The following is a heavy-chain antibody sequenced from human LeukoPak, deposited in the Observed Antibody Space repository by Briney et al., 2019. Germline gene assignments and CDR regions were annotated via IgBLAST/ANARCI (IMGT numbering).Heavy chain of an antibody. CDR3: AREKDPIITYRMDV. CDR1: GYTFSNYA. V-gene: IGHV1-18*01. J-gene: IGHJ6*02. Sequence: GASVKVSCKASGYTFSNYAINWVRQAPGQGLEWMGWITVSNGNTNYAQKLQGRVTMTTDTSTSTAYMELRSLRSDDTAVYYCAREKDPIITYRMDVWGQGTTVTVSS. D-gene: IGHD3-10*01. CDR2: ITVSNGNT.